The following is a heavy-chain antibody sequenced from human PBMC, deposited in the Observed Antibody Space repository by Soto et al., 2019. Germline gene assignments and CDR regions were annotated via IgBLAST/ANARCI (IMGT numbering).Heavy chain of an antibody. CDR3: THLSLWLGPFDY. V-gene: IGHV2-5*02. CDR2: VYWDDDK. Sequence: QITLKESGPTLVKPTQTLTLTCAFSGFSLTSSGVGVGWIRQSPGKALEWLGFVYWDDDKRYSPSLKSRLTITKDTSKNQVVLRMTDMDPVDTDTYACTHLSLWLGPFDYWGQGTLVTVSS. D-gene: IGHD6-19*01. CDR1: GFSLTSSGVG. J-gene: IGHJ4*02.